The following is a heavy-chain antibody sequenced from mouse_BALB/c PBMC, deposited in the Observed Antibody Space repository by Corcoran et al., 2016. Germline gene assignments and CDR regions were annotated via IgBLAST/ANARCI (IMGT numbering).Heavy chain of an antibody. CDR1: GYTFTSYV. D-gene: IGHD1-1*01. CDR3: YYYGSSFAY. J-gene: IGHJ3*01. CDR2: INPYNDGT. V-gene: IGHV1S136*01. Sequence: EVQLQEFGPELVKPGASVKMSCKASGYTFTSYVMHWVKQKPGQGLEWIGYINPYNDGTKYNEKFKGKATLTSDKSSSTAYMELSSLTSEDSAVYYCYYYGSSFAYWGQGTLVTVSA.